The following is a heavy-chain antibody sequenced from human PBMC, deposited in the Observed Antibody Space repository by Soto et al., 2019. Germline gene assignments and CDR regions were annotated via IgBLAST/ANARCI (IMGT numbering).Heavy chain of an antibody. J-gene: IGHJ4*02. CDR1: GYTFTGYY. D-gene: IGHD3-22*01. V-gene: IGHV1-2*04. CDR3: AREPFYYYDSSGYSPRYFDY. Sequence: ASVKVSCKASGYTFTGYYMHWVRQAPGQGLEWMGWINPNSGGTNYAQKFQGWVTMTRDTSISTAYMELSRLRSDDTAVYYCAREPFYYYDSSGYSPRYFDYWGQGTLVTVSS. CDR2: INPNSGGT.